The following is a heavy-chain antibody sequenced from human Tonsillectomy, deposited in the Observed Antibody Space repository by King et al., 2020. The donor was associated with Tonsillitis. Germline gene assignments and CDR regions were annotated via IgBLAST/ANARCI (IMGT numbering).Heavy chain of an antibody. CDR1: GFTFSSFA. Sequence: VQLVVSGGGLVQPGGSLRLSCAASGFTFSSFAMTWVRQAPGKGLEWVSSISDSAGGTYYADSVNGRFTISRDNSKNTLYLQVNGLRAEDTAVYYCAKLLRSGYHLYYMDVWGKGTTVTVSS. V-gene: IGHV3-23*04. CDR2: ISDSAGGT. CDR3: AKLLRSGYHLYYMDV. J-gene: IGHJ6*03. D-gene: IGHD3-3*01.